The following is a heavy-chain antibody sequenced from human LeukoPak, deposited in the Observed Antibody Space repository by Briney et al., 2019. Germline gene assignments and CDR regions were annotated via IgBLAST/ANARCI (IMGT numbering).Heavy chain of an antibody. CDR3: ARQDGGYYYYYYMDV. V-gene: IGHV4-39*01. J-gene: IGHJ6*03. CDR1: GDSVSRSDSY. CDR2: IYYSGRT. Sequence: SETLSLTCSVSGDSVSRSDSYWDWVRQPPGKGLEWIGTIYYSGRTYYSPSLKSRVTMSVDPSNNQFSLNLRSVTAADTAVYYCARQDGGYYYYYYMDVWGKGTTVTVSS.